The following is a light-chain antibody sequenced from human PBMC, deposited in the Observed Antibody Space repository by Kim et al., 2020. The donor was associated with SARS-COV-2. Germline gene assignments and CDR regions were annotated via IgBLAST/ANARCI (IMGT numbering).Light chain of an antibody. J-gene: IGKJ1*01. Sequence: LSQGERATLSCRASQSVNTYLVWYQQKPGQAPRLLIYGASSRATGIPDRFSGSGSGTDFTLTISRLEPEDFALYYCQQHGSSPWTFGQGTKVDIK. CDR2: GAS. V-gene: IGKV3-20*01. CDR3: QQHGSSPWT. CDR1: QSVNTY.